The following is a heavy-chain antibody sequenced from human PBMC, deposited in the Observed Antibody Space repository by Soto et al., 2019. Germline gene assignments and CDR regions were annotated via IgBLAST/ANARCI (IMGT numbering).Heavy chain of an antibody. V-gene: IGHV5-10-1*01. Sequence: PGESLKISCKGSGYSFTSYWISWVRQMPGKGLEWMGRIDPSDSYTNYSPSFQGHVTISADKSISTAYLQWSSLKASDTAMYYCAASDGIVVVPAAAGYYYYGMDVWGQGTTVTVSS. J-gene: IGHJ6*02. CDR3: AASDGIVVVPAAAGYYYYGMDV. D-gene: IGHD2-2*01. CDR1: GYSFTSYW. CDR2: IDPSDSYT.